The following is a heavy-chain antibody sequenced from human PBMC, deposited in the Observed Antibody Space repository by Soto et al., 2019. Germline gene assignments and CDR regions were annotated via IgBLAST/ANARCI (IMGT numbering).Heavy chain of an antibody. CDR3: ARVPQDDLWSGPHADAFDI. Sequence: GGSLRLSCAASGFTFSSYGMHWVRQAPGKGLEWVAVIWYDGSNKYYADSVKGRFTISRDNSKNTLYLQMNSLRAEDTAVYYCARVPQDDLWSGPHADAFDIWGQGTMVTVSS. V-gene: IGHV3-33*01. CDR1: GFTFSSYG. D-gene: IGHD3-3*01. CDR2: IWYDGSNK. J-gene: IGHJ3*02.